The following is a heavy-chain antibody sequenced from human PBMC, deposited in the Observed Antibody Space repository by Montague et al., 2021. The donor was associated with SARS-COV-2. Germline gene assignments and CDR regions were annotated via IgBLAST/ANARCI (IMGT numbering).Heavy chain of an antibody. J-gene: IGHJ6*03. D-gene: IGHD3-10*01. CDR1: GGSFSTYS. Sequence: SETLPLTCAVHGGSFSTYSWNWIRQPPGKGLEWIGEIHHGGSTNYNPSLKSRVTISADTSKNQFSLKLTSVAAADTAVYYCARLGDGVVPSPILGVGPYYSYYYMDVWGKGTTATVSS. CDR3: ARLGDGVVPSPILGVGPYYSYYYMDV. V-gene: IGHV4-34*01. CDR2: IHHGGST.